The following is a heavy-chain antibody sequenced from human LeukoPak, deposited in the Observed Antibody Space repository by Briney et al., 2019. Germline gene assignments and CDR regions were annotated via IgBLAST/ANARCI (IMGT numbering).Heavy chain of an antibody. D-gene: IGHD1-1*01. J-gene: IGHJ3*02. V-gene: IGHV3-30*04. CDR1: GFTFSSYV. CDR2: ISYDGSNE. CDR3: ASLKIRRIGNAFDI. Sequence: GRSLRLSCAASGFTFSSYVMHWVRQAPGKGLEWVAIISYDGSNEYYADSVKGRFTISRDNAKESLFLQMNSLRPEDTALYYCASLKIRRIGNAFDIWGQGTMVTVSS.